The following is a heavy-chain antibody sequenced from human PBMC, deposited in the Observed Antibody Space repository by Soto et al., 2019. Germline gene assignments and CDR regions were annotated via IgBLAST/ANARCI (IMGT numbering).Heavy chain of an antibody. J-gene: IGHJ4*02. CDR3: ARDSSYYGSGRGVLDY. V-gene: IGHV3-66*01. CDR1: GFTVSTNY. CDR2: IYSDGST. D-gene: IGHD3-10*01. Sequence: EVQLVESGGGLVQPGGSLRLSCAVSGFTVSTNYMSWVRQAPGKGLECVSIIYSDGSTYYADSVKGRFTTSRDSAKNTLYLQMDNLRADETAVYYCARDSSYYGSGRGVLDYWGQGTLVTVSS.